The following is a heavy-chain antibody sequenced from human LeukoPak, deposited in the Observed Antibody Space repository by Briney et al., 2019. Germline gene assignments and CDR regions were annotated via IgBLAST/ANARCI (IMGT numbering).Heavy chain of an antibody. D-gene: IGHD6-13*01. Sequence: PSETLSLTSTVSGGSISSGGYYWSWIRQHPGKGLEWIGYIYYSGSTNYNPSLKSRVTISVDTSKNQFSLKLSSVTAADTAVYYCARGGAAAGTRVYGYWGQGTLVTVSS. CDR3: ARGGAAAGTRVYGY. V-gene: IGHV4-31*03. CDR1: GGSISSGGYY. CDR2: IYYSGST. J-gene: IGHJ4*02.